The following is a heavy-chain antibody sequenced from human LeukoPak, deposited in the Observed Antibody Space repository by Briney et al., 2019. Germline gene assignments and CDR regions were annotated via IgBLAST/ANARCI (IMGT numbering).Heavy chain of an antibody. V-gene: IGHV3-15*01. CDR1: GFTFSSYA. J-gene: IGHJ4*02. CDR3: TTVHPNYDYVWGSYAGGFDY. Sequence: GGSLRLSCAASGFTFSSYAMTWVRQAPGKGLEWVGRIKSKTDGGTTDYAAPVKGRFTISRDDSKNTLYLQMNSLKTEDTAVYYCTTVHPNYDYVWGSYAGGFDYWGQGTLVTVSS. CDR2: IKSKTDGGTT. D-gene: IGHD3-16*01.